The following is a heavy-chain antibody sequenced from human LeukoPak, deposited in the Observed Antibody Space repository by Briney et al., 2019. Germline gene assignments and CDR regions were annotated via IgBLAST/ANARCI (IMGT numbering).Heavy chain of an antibody. J-gene: IGHJ6*03. CDR3: ARGRDGYNCDYYYMDV. D-gene: IGHD5-24*01. Sequence: SVKVSCKASGGTFSSYAISWVRQAPGQGLEWMGGIIPIFGTANYAQKFQGRVTMTRDTSISTAYMELSRLRSDDTAVYYCARGRDGYNCDYYYMDVWGKGTTVTVSS. CDR2: IIPIFGTA. CDR1: GGTFSSYA. V-gene: IGHV1-69*05.